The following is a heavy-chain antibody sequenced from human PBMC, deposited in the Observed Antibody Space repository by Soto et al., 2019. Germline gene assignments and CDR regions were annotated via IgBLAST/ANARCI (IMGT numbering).Heavy chain of an antibody. CDR1: GYAFTTYG. Sequence: VHLVQSGAEVKKPGASVKVSCKGSGYAFTTYGITWVRQAPGQGLEWMGWISAHNGNTNYAQKLQGRVTVTRDTPTSPAYMELRSLRSDDTAVYYCARGRYGDYWGPGVLVTVSS. D-gene: IGHD1-1*01. J-gene: IGHJ4*02. CDR3: ARGRYGDY. V-gene: IGHV1-18*01. CDR2: ISAHNGNT.